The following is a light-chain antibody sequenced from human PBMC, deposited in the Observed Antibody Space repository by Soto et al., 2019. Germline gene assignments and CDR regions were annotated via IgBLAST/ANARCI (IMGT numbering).Light chain of an antibody. J-gene: IGKJ1*01. CDR2: AAS. CDR1: QNIGSSY. Sequence: EIVWTQSPGTLSFSPGERATLSCRASQNIGSSYLAWYQQRPGQAPRLLIYAASNRATGIPDRFSGSGSGTAVSLTVIRLEPEDFAVYYGQQYRNSRTFGQGTKVEIK. V-gene: IGKV3-20*01. CDR3: QQYRNSRT.